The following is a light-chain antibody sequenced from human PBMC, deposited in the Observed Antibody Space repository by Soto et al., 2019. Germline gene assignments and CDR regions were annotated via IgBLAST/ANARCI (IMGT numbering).Light chain of an antibody. CDR3: QQYGSSPIT. J-gene: IGKJ1*01. Sequence: EIVLTQSPGTLSLSPGERATLSCRASQSVIGTYLAWYQQKPGQAPRLLIYDASSRATGIPDRFSGSGSGTDFVFTISRLEPEDFAVHYCQQYGSSPITFGQGTNVEIK. CDR2: DAS. CDR1: QSVIGTY. V-gene: IGKV3-20*01.